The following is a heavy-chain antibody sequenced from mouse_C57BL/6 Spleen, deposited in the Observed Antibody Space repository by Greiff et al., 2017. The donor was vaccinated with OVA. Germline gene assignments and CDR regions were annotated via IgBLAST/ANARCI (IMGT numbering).Heavy chain of an antibody. D-gene: IGHD4-1*01. CDR2: IDPETGGT. CDR3: TRWKLLTGTRYFDY. J-gene: IGHJ2*01. V-gene: IGHV1-15*01. Sequence: QVQLKESGAELVRPGASVTLSCKASGYTFTDYEMHWVKQTPVHGLEWIGAIDPETGGTAYNQKFKGKAILTADKSSSTAYMELRSLTSEDSAVYYCTRWKLLTGTRYFDYWGQGTTLTVSS. CDR1: GYTFTDYE.